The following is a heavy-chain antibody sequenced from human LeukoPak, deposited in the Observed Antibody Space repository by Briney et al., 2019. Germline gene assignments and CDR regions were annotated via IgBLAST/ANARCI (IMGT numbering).Heavy chain of an antibody. J-gene: IGHJ4*02. CDR2: ISWDGGST. Sequence: GGFLRLSCAASGFTFDDYAMHWVRQAPGKGLEWVSLISWDGGSTYYADSVKGRFTISKDNSKNSLYLQMNSLRAEDTALYYCAKAGSGYSVYYFDYWGQGTLVTVSS. D-gene: IGHD3-22*01. V-gene: IGHV3-43D*04. CDR1: GFTFDDYA. CDR3: AKAGSGYSVYYFDY.